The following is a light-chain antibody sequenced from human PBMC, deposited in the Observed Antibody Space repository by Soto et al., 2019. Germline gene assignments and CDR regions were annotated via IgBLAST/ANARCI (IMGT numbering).Light chain of an antibody. CDR3: QQYGSSPWT. Sequence: EIGLTQSPGTLSLSPGERATLSCRASQSVSISYLAWYQQKPGQAPRLLIYGGSSRATGIPDRFSGSGSGTDFTLTISRLEPEDFAVYYCQQYGSSPWTFGQGTKVEI. CDR1: QSVSISY. J-gene: IGKJ1*01. CDR2: GGS. V-gene: IGKV3-20*01.